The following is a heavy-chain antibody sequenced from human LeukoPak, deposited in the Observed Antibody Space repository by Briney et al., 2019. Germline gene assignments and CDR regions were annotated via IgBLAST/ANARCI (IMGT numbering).Heavy chain of an antibody. V-gene: IGHV4-34*01. CDR2: INHSRST. D-gene: IGHD5-18*01. CDR1: GGSFSGYY. CDR3: ARVDSTYGYAGGNYFDS. Sequence: SETLSLTCAVYGGSFSGYYWSWIRQPPGKGLEWIGEINHSRSTNYNPSLKSRVTISVDTSKNQFSLKLSSVTAADTAVYYCARVDSTYGYAGGNYFDSWGQGTLVTVSS. J-gene: IGHJ4*02.